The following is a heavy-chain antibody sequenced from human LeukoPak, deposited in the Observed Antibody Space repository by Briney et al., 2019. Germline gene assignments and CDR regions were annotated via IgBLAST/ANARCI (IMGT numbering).Heavy chain of an antibody. V-gene: IGHV1-2*02. CDR3: ARDMGLLWFGELLTDY. CDR2: INPNSGGT. CDR1: GYTFTGYY. D-gene: IGHD3-10*01. J-gene: IGHJ4*02. Sequence: GASVKVSCKAFGYTFTGYYMHWVRQAPGQGLEWMGWINPNSGGTNYAQKFQGRVTMTRDTSISTAYMELSRLRSDDTAVYYCARDMGLLWFGELLTDYWGQGTLVTVSS.